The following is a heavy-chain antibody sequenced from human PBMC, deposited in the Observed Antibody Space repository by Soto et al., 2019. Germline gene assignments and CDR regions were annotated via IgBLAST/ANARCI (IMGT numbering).Heavy chain of an antibody. CDR2: IIPIFGTA. Sequence: RASVKVSCKASGGTFSSYAISWVRQAPGQGLEWMGGIIPIFGTANYAQKFQGRVTITADESTSTAYMELSSLRSEDTAVYYCARDRSEAAAGTRWFDPWGQGTLVTVSS. D-gene: IGHD6-13*01. CDR1: GGTFSSYA. J-gene: IGHJ5*02. V-gene: IGHV1-69*13. CDR3: ARDRSEAAAGTRWFDP.